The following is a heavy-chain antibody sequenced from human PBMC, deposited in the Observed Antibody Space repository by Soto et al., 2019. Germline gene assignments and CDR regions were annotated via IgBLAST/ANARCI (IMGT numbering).Heavy chain of an antibody. CDR2: ISAYNGNT. D-gene: IGHD2-15*01. CDR3: ARDLCSGGSCYSIGFDY. V-gene: IGHV1-18*01. Sequence: ASVKVSCKASGYTFTSYGISWVRQAPGQGLEWMGWISAYNGNTNYAQKLQGRVTMTTDTSTSTAYMELRSLRSDDTAVYYCARDLCSGGSCYSIGFDYWGQGTLVTVSS. J-gene: IGHJ4*02. CDR1: GYTFTSYG.